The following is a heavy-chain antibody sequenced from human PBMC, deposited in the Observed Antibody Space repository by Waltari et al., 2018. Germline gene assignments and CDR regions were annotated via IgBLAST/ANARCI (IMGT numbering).Heavy chain of an antibody. Sequence: QVQLQESGPGLVKPSETLSLTCTVSGGSISSYYWSWIRQPPGKGLEWIGYIYYSGSTNYNPSLKSRVTISVDTSKNQFSLKLSSVTAADTAVYYCARARGDLAVYYYYYMDVWGKGTTVTISS. CDR1: GGSISSYY. J-gene: IGHJ6*03. CDR3: ARARGDLAVYYYYYMDV. D-gene: IGHD3-16*01. V-gene: IGHV4-59*01. CDR2: IYYSGST.